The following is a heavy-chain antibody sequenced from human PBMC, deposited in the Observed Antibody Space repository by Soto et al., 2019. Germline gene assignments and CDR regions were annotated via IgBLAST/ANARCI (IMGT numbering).Heavy chain of an antibody. V-gene: IGHV4-59*01. Sequence: QVQLQESGPGLVKPSETLSLTCTVSGGSISSYYWSWIRQPPGKGLEWIGYIYYSGSTNYNPSLKSRVTISVDTSKNQFSLKLSSVTAADTAVYYWASTTTYYDFWSGYAFDIWGQGTMVTVSS. D-gene: IGHD3-3*01. CDR1: GGSISSYY. CDR3: ASTTTYYDFWSGYAFDI. J-gene: IGHJ3*02. CDR2: IYYSGST.